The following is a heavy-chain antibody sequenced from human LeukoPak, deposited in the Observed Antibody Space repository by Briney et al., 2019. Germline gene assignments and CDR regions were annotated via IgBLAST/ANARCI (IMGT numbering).Heavy chain of an antibody. CDR1: GFTFSSYA. CDR2: ISGSGGST. Sequence: GGSLRLSCAASGFTFSSYAMSWVRQDPGKGLEWVSAISGSGGSTYYADSVKGRFTISRDNSKNTLYLQMNSLRAEDTAVYYCAKRYSSSWYFDYWGQGTLVTVSS. V-gene: IGHV3-23*01. J-gene: IGHJ4*02. CDR3: AKRYSSSWYFDY. D-gene: IGHD6-13*01.